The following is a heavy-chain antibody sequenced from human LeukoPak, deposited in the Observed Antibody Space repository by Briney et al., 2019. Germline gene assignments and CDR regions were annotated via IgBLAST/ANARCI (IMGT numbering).Heavy chain of an antibody. D-gene: IGHD1-26*01. CDR2: IRYDGNNK. Sequence: GXSLRLSCAASGFTFSSYGLHWVRQAQGRGLEWVAFIRYDGNNKYYADSVKGRFTISRDNSKNTLYLQMNSLRTEDTAVYYCAKGTVGAYEIDYWGQGTLVTVSS. J-gene: IGHJ4*02. CDR1: GFTFSSYG. V-gene: IGHV3-30*02. CDR3: AKGTVGAYEIDY.